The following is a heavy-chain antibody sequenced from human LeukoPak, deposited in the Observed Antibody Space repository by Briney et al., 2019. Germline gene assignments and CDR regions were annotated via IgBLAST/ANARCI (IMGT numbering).Heavy chain of an antibody. CDR1: GGSISSGDYY. D-gene: IGHD3-16*01. Sequence: SETLSLACTVSGGSISSGDYYWSWIRQPPGKGLEWIGYIYYSGSTYYNPSLKSRVTISVDTSKNQFSLKLSSVTAADTAVYYCARDLPDETIEEAGGWFDPWGQGTLVTVSS. CDR3: ARDLPDETIEEAGGWFDP. J-gene: IGHJ5*02. CDR2: IYYSGST. V-gene: IGHV4-30-4*01.